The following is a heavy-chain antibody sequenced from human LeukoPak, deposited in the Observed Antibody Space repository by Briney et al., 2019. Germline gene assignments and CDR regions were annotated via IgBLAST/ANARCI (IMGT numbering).Heavy chain of an antibody. D-gene: IGHD2-2*01. CDR3: ARDSSYCSSTSCYDLWFDP. CDR1: GYTFTNYD. V-gene: IGHV1-8*01. Sequence: ASVKVSCKASGYTFTNYDINWVRQATGQGLEWMGWMNPNSGNTGYAQRFQDRVTMTRNTSISTAYMELSSLRSEDTAVYYCARDSSYCSSTSCYDLWFDPWGQGTLVTVSS. J-gene: IGHJ5*02. CDR2: MNPNSGNT.